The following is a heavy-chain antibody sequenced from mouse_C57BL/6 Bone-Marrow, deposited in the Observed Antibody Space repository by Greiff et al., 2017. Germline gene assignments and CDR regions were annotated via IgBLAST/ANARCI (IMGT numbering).Heavy chain of an antibody. CDR2: IDPSDSYT. D-gene: IGHD1-1*01. Sequence: QVQLQQPGAELVMPGASVKLSCKASGYTFTSYWMHWVKQRPGQGLEWIGEIDPSDSYTNYNQKFKGKSTLTVDKSSSTAYMQLSSLTSEDSAVYYCARSITPVVLDYWGQGTTLTVSS. CDR3: ARSITPVVLDY. V-gene: IGHV1-69*01. J-gene: IGHJ2*01. CDR1: GYTFTSYW.